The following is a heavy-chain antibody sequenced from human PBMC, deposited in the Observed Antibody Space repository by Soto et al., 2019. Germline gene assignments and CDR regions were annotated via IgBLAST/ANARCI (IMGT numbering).Heavy chain of an antibody. J-gene: IGHJ4*02. V-gene: IGHV3-30*01. Sequence: GGSLRLSCAASGFTFRTYAMDWVRQAPGKGLEWVAVISYDGTNKYYADSVKGRFTISRDNSKNTLSLQMNSLRPEDTAVYYCARGDSNSWSDYWGQGTRVTVSS. D-gene: IGHD6-13*01. CDR2: ISYDGTNK. CDR3: ARGDSNSWSDY. CDR1: GFTFRTYA.